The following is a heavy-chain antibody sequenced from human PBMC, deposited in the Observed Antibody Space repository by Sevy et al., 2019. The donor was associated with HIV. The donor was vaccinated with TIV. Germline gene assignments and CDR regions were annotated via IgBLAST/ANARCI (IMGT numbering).Heavy chain of an antibody. J-gene: IGHJ3*02. Sequence: GGSLRLSCAASGFTFSNAWMNWVRQAPGKGLEWVGRIKSKTDGGTTDYAAPVKGRFTTSRDDSKNTLYLQMNSLKTEDTAVYYCTTGPIVVVVAAVDIWGQGTMVTVSS. CDR2: IKSKTDGGTT. CDR1: GFTFSNAW. D-gene: IGHD2-15*01. CDR3: TTGPIVVVVAAVDI. V-gene: IGHV3-15*07.